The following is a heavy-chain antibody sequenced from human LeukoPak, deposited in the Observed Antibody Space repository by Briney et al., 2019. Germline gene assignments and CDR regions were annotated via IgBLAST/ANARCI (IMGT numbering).Heavy chain of an antibody. CDR3: ARHPSYYYDGSGYYQDY. Sequence: SETLSLTCAVSGEPFSGYYWGWIRQPPGKGLEWIASMYYSGSTYYNPSLKSRVTISVDTSKTQFSLKLSSVTAADTAVYYCARHPSYYYDGSGYYQDYWGQGTLVTVSS. CDR2: MYYSGST. CDR1: GEPFSGYY. J-gene: IGHJ4*02. V-gene: IGHV4-38-2*01. D-gene: IGHD3-22*01.